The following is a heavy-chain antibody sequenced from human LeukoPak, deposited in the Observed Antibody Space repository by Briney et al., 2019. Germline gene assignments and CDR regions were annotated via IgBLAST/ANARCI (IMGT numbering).Heavy chain of an antibody. D-gene: IGHD1-26*01. V-gene: IGHV3-21*04. CDR2: FGTRSTSV. CDR1: GFTFSGYS. J-gene: IGHJ4*02. CDR3: AKDQVQWELQSFDY. Sequence: GGSLRLSCTASGFTFSGYSMNWIRQAPGKGLEWVSSFGTRSTSVYHAGSVKGRFTISRDNSKNTLYLQMNSLRAEDTAVYYCAKDQVQWELQSFDYWGQGTLVTVSS.